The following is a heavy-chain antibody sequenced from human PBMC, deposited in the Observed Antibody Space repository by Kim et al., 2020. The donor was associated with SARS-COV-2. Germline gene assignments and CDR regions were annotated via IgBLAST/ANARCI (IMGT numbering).Heavy chain of an antibody. CDR1: GGSFSGYY. Sequence: SETLSLTCAVYGGSFSGYYWSWIRQPPGKGLEWIGEINHSGSTNYNPSLKSRVTISVDTSKNQFSLKLSSVTAADTAVYYCASSHGDYYYYYGMDVWGQGTTVTVSS. J-gene: IGHJ6*02. CDR3: ASSHGDYYYYYGMDV. V-gene: IGHV4-34*01. CDR2: INHSGST. D-gene: IGHD3-10*01.